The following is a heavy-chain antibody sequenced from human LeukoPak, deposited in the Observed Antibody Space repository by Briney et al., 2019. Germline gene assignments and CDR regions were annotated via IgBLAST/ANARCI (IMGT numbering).Heavy chain of an antibody. CDR1: GFIFSSYS. CDR3: AGEYCSGGSCYGIDS. D-gene: IGHD2-15*01. Sequence: GGSLRLSCAASGFIFSSYSMTWVRQAPGKGLEWVSSITSSSIYIYYADSVKGRFTISRDNAKNSLYLQMNSLRAEDTAVYYCAGEYCSGGSCYGIDSWGQGTLVTVSS. V-gene: IGHV3-21*01. J-gene: IGHJ4*02. CDR2: ITSSSIYI.